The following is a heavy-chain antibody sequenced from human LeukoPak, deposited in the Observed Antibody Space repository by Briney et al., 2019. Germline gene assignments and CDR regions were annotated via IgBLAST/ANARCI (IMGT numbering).Heavy chain of an antibody. D-gene: IGHD3-3*01. Sequence: GGSLRLSCAASGFTFSSYAMHWVRQAPGKGLEWVAVISYDGSNKYYADSVKGRFTIFRDKSKSTLYLQMHSLRAEDTAVYYCARDSRDKLRFLEWFHETLDFWGQGTLVTVSS. CDR2: ISYDGSNK. J-gene: IGHJ4*02. V-gene: IGHV3-30-3*01. CDR3: ARDSRDKLRFLEWFHETLDF. CDR1: GFTFSSYA.